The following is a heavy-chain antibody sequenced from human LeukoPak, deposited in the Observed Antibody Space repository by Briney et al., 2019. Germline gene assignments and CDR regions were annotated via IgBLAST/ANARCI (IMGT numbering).Heavy chain of an antibody. CDR2: IYTSGST. D-gene: IGHD1-26*01. V-gene: IGHV4-61*02. CDR1: GGSISSGSYY. J-gene: IGHJ3*02. Sequence: PSETLSLTCTVSGGSISSGSYYWSWIRQPAGKGLEWIGRIYTSGSTNYNPSLKSRVTISVGTSKNQFSLKLSSVTAADTAVYYCAREAEAGSYLDAFDIWGQGTMVTVSS. CDR3: AREAEAGSYLDAFDI.